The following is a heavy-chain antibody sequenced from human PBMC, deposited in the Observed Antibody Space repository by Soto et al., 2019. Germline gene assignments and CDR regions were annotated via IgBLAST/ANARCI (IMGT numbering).Heavy chain of an antibody. D-gene: IGHD4-4*01. J-gene: IGHJ6*02. CDR1: GFTFSSDW. CDR3: ARDSSTVTTPYGMDV. CDR2: INSDGSST. V-gene: IGHV3-74*01. Sequence: PGGSLRLSCAASGFTFSSDWMHWVRRAPGKGLVWVSRINSDGSSTSYADSVKGRFTISRDNAKNTLYLQMNSLRAEDTAVYYCARDSSTVTTPYGMDVWGQGTTVTVSS.